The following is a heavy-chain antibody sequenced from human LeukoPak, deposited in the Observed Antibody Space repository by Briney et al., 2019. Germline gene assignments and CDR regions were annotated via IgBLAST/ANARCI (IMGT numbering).Heavy chain of an antibody. Sequence: SETLSLTCTVSGGSISSYYWSWIRQPAGKGLEWIGRIYTSGSTNYNPSLKSRVTISVDTSKNQFSLKLSSVTAADTAVYYCARGRGYYYDSSGYYTFDYWGQGTLVTVSS. J-gene: IGHJ4*02. D-gene: IGHD3-22*01. CDR1: GGSISSYY. CDR2: IYTSGST. V-gene: IGHV4-4*07. CDR3: ARGRGYYYDSSGYYTFDY.